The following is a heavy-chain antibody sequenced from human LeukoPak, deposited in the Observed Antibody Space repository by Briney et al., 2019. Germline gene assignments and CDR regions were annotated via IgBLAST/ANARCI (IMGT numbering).Heavy chain of an antibody. J-gene: IGHJ4*02. Sequence: HPGGSLRLSCAASGFTFSRHWMSWVRQAPGKGLEWVSAISGSGGSTYYADSVKGRFTISRDNSKNTLYLQMNSLRAEDTAVYYCAKERPWGYSSGWYWYYYDSSGYFDYWGQGTLVTVSS. CDR2: ISGSGGST. V-gene: IGHV3-23*01. CDR1: GFTFSRHW. D-gene: IGHD3-22*01. CDR3: AKERPWGYSSGWYWYYYDSSGYFDY.